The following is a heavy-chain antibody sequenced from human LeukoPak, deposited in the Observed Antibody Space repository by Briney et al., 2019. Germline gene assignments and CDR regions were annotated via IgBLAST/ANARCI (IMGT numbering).Heavy chain of an antibody. V-gene: IGHV4-61*02. Sequence: SETLSLTCTVSGGSISSDRFYWPSVRQPAGKGLEWIGRIKSSNTNYNPSLKSRVSISLDTSTHHFSLKLSSLTAADTAVYYCARVPDWSYVPDYWGQGTLVTVSS. CDR1: GGSISSDRFY. D-gene: IGHD3-16*01. J-gene: IGHJ4*02. CDR2: IKSSNT. CDR3: ARVPDWSYVPDY.